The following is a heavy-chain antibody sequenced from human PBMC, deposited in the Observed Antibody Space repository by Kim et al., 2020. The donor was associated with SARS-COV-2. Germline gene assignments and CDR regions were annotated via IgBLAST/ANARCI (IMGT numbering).Heavy chain of an antibody. CDR2: INHSGST. CDR3: VVVPAAIRGYYYYYGMDV. J-gene: IGHJ6*01. D-gene: IGHD2-2*02. V-gene: IGHV4-34*01. CDR1: GGSFSGYY. Sequence: SETLSLTCAVYGGSFSGYYWSWIRQPPGKGLEWIGEINHSGSTNYNPSLKSRVTISLDTSKNQFSLKLSSVTAADTAVYYCVVVPAAIRGYYYYYGMDV.